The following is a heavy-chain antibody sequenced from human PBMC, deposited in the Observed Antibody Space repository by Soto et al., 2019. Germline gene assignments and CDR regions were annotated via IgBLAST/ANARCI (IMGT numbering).Heavy chain of an antibody. D-gene: IGHD3-22*01. CDR2: IVPSLGAV. V-gene: IGHV1-69*06. CDR3: ARVDHYDSSGYYYFNAFDI. Sequence: QLQLVQSGAEVKRPGSSVKLSCKASGGTFSGSAIGWVRQAPGQGLEWMGGIVPSLGAVNYAQAFQGRVAIIADKSTSAAYMERSSLKSEDTAVYYCARVDHYDSSGYYYFNAFDIWGQGTKVTVTS. J-gene: IGHJ3*02. CDR1: GGTFSGSA.